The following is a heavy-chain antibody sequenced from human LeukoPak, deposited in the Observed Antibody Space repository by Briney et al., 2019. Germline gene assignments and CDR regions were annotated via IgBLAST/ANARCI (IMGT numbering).Heavy chain of an antibody. CDR1: GGPISSHY. J-gene: IGHJ4*02. CDR3: AREEAGGHFDY. D-gene: IGHD3-16*01. V-gene: IGHV4-59*11. CDR2: ICYSGST. Sequence: PSETLSLTCTVSGGPISSHYWSWIRQPPGKGLEWIGYICYSGSTNYNPSLKSRVTISVDTSKNQFSLKLSSVTAADTAVYYCAREEAGGHFDYWGQGTLVTVSS.